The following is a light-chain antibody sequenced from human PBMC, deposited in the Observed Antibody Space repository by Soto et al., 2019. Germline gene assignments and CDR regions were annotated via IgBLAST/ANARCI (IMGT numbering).Light chain of an antibody. J-gene: IGKJ4*01. CDR3: QQYGVSPT. CDR2: GAS. CDR1: QTIRNTF. Sequence: EILLTQSPGTLSLSPGERATLSCRASQTIRNTFLAWYQQRPGQAPRLLIYGASGRAAGIPDRFSGSGSGTDFTLSISRLEPEDFAVYYCQQYGVSPTFGGGTKVDIK. V-gene: IGKV3-20*01.